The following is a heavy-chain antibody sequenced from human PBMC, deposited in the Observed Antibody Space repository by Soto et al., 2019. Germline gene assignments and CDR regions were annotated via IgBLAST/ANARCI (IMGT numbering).Heavy chain of an antibody. Sequence: GSLRLFCAASGFIFSSYGMSWVRQAPGKGLEWVSTISGSGGSTYYADSVKGRFTISRDNSKNTLYLQMNSLRAEGTAVYYCAKDFEQLWPNDAFDIWGQGTMVTVSS. CDR1: GFIFSSYG. CDR3: AKDFEQLWPNDAFDI. V-gene: IGHV3-23*01. J-gene: IGHJ3*02. CDR2: ISGSGGST. D-gene: IGHD5-18*01.